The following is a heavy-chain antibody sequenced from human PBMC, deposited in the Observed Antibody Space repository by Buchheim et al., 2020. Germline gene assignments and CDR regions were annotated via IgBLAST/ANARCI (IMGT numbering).Heavy chain of an antibody. CDR1: GFTFSDYY. J-gene: IGHJ4*02. V-gene: IGHV3-11*01. CDR3: AGDYRRRTSFVSFDY. CDR2: ISSIGSTI. D-gene: IGHD1-14*01. Sequence: QVQLVESGGGLVQPGGSLRLSCAASGFTFSDYYMSWIRQAPGKGLEWVSYISSIGSTIYYTDSVKGRFTISRDNAKNSLYLQKNSLRAEETAMYYCAGDYRRRTSFVSFDYWGQGTL.